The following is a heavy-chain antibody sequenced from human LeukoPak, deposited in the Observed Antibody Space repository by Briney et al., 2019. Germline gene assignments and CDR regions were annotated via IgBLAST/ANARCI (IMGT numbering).Heavy chain of an antibody. CDR2: INPNSGGT. V-gene: IGHV1-2*02. CDR1: GYTFTGYS. CDR3: APSPFDSSWHYFDY. J-gene: IGHJ4*02. Sequence: ASVKVSCKASGYTFTGYSMHWVRQAPGQGLEWMGWINPNSGGTNYAQKFQGRVTMTRDTSISTAYMELSRLTSDDTAVYYCAPSPFDSSWHYFDYWGQGTLVTVSS. D-gene: IGHD6-13*01.